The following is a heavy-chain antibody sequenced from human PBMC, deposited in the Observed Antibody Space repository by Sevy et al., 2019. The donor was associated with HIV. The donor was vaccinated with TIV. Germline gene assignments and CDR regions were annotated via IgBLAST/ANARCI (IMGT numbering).Heavy chain of an antibody. J-gene: IGHJ6*02. Sequence: ASVKVSCKVSGYTLTELSMHWVRQAPGKGLEWMGGFDPEDGETIYAQKFQGRVTMTEDTSTDTAYMELSSLRSEDTAVYYCATDVRGNWGDASASYYHYGMDVWGQGTTVTVSS. CDR2: FDPEDGET. V-gene: IGHV1-24*01. CDR1: GYTLTELS. D-gene: IGHD7-27*01. CDR3: ATDVRGNWGDASASYYHYGMDV.